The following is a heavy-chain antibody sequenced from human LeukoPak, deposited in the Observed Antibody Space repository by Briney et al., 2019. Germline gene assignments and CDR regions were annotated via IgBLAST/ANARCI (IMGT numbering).Heavy chain of an antibody. Sequence: PSETLSLTCAVYGGSFSGYYWNWIRQAPGKGLEWIGEINHSGSTRYNPSLKSRLTMSVDTSRNQFSLNLDSVTAADTAVYYCARLRHYGSGSYPMTGNWFDPWGQGTLVSVSS. V-gene: IGHV4-34*01. CDR2: INHSGST. D-gene: IGHD3-10*01. J-gene: IGHJ5*02. CDR1: GGSFSGYY. CDR3: ARLRHYGSGSYPMTGNWFDP.